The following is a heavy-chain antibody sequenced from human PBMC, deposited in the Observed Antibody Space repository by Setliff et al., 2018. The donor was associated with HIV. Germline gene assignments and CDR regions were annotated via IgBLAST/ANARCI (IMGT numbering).Heavy chain of an antibody. CDR2: IYYSGST. CDR1: GGSISSGGYY. J-gene: IGHJ4*02. CDR3: ATGLTMTPDY. D-gene: IGHD7-27*01. V-gene: IGHV4-31*03. Sequence: PSETLSLTCTVSGGSISSGGYYWSWIRQHPGKGLEWIGYIYYSGSTYYNPSLKSRVTISVDTSKNQFSLKLNSVTAADTAVYYCATGLTMTPDYWGQGSLVTVSS.